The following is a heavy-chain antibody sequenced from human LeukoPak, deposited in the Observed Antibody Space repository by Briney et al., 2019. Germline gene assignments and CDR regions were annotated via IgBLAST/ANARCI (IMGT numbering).Heavy chain of an antibody. CDR2: ISFDGNTK. V-gene: IGHV3-30*18. D-gene: IGHD1-26*01. Sequence: GGSLRLSCAASEFSFRNYGMHWVRQAPGKGLEWVAIISFDGNTKDYADSVKGRFTISRDNSKNTLYLQMNSLRAEDSAVYYCAKEWPWENFYYGMNVWGQGTTVTVSS. CDR3: AKEWPWENFYYGMNV. J-gene: IGHJ6*02. CDR1: EFSFRNYG.